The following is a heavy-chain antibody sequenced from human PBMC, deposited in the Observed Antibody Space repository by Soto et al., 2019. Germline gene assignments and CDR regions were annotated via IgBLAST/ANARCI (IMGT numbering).Heavy chain of an antibody. CDR2: IRGSGGST. J-gene: IGHJ4*02. CDR1: GFTFSSYA. D-gene: IGHD2-2*01. Sequence: EVQLLESGGGLVQPGGSLRLSCAASGFTFSSYAMSWVRQAPGKGLEWGSAIRGSGGSTYYADSVKGRFTISRDNSKYTLYLKMNSLRAEDTAVYYCAKDSLKYQRLLFYYFDYWGQGTLVTVSS. CDR3: AKDSLKYQRLLFYYFDY. V-gene: IGHV3-23*01.